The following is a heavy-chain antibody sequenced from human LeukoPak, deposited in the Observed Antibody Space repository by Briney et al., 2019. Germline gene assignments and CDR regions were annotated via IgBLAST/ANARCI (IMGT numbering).Heavy chain of an antibody. CDR1: GGSISNRNYH. J-gene: IGHJ3*02. Sequence: SETLSLTCTVSGGSISNRNYHWGWIRQPPGKGLEWIGSICSSGSAYYNPSLKSRVTTSIDTSKNQFSLKPSSVTAADTAVYYCARVAMIVVVITTFSAFDIWGQGTMVTVSS. D-gene: IGHD3-22*01. V-gene: IGHV4-39*01. CDR3: ARVAMIVVVITTFSAFDI. CDR2: ICSSGSA.